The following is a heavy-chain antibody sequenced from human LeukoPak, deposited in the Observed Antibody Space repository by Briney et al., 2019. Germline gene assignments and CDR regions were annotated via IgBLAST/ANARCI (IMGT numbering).Heavy chain of an antibody. Sequence: PGGSLRLSCAASGFSFSSFGMNWARQAPGKVLEWLAVVWSDGSHQYYVDSVKGGSTISRENSKITLYLQICCLRGEDTPMYYCARDRGGTHYVDYWGQGTLVIVSS. D-gene: IGHD1-26*01. CDR1: GFSFSSFG. J-gene: IGHJ4*02. V-gene: IGHV3-33*01. CDR2: VWSDGSHQ. CDR3: ARDRGGTHYVDY.